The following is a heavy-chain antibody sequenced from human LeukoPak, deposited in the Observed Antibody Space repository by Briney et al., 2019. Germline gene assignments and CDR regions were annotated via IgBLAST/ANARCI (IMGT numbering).Heavy chain of an antibody. CDR2: IYPGDSDT. CDR1: GYSFTSYW. D-gene: IGHD5-24*01. J-gene: IGHJ4*02. CDR3: ARHPEGYTFDY. Sequence: GQSLKISCKGSGYSFTSYWIAWVRQMPGKGLEWMGIIYPGDSDTRYSPSFQGQVTISADKAISTAYLQWSSLKASDTAMYYCARHPEGYTFDYWGQGTLVTVSS. V-gene: IGHV5-51*01.